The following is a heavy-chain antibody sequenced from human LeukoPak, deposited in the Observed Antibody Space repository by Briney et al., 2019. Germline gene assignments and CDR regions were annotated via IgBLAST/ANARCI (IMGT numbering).Heavy chain of an antibody. V-gene: IGHV1-18*01. CDR1: GYTFTSYG. J-gene: IGHJ4*02. D-gene: IGHD6-19*01. Sequence: ASVKVSCKASGYTFTSYGISWVRQAPGQGLEWMGWISPYNGNTNYAQKLQGRVTMTTDTSTSTAYMELRSLRSDDTAVYYCARRVGAVAGTGSFDYWGQGTLITVSS. CDR2: ISPYNGNT. CDR3: ARRVGAVAGTGSFDY.